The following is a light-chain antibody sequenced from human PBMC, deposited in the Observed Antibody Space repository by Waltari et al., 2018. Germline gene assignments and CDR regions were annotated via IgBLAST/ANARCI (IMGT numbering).Light chain of an antibody. Sequence: PGERATLSCRASQSVSNYLAWYQQKPGQAPRLLIDDASSRAAGIPARFSGSGSGTDFTLTINSLEPEDFAVYYCQQRSNWPPWTFGQGTNVEIK. CDR3: QQRSNWPPWT. J-gene: IGKJ1*01. CDR2: DAS. CDR1: QSVSNY. V-gene: IGKV3-11*01.